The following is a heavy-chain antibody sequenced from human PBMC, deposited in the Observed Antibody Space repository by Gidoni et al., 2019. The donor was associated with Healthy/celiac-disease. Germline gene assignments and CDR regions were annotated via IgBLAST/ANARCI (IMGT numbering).Heavy chain of an antibody. D-gene: IGHD6-6*01. CDR1: GFTFSSYV. J-gene: IGHJ4*02. V-gene: IGHV3-23*01. CDR2: ISGSGGST. CDR3: AKGREYSSSRGFDY. Sequence: EGQLLESGGGLVQPGGSLRLSCAASGFTFSSYVMSWVRQAPGKGLELVSAISGSGGSTYYADSVKGRFTISRDNSKNTLYLQMNSLRAEDTAVYYCAKGREYSSSRGFDYWGQGTLVTVSS.